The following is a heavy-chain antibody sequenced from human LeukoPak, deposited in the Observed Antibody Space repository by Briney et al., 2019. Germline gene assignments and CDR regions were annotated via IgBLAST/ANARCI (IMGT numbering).Heavy chain of an antibody. V-gene: IGHV3-23*01. CDR2: ISGSGGST. CDR1: GLTFSSYA. CDR3: AKDPRVGSRVATPCH. Sequence: GGSLRLSCAASGLTFSSYAMSWVRQAPGKGLEWVSAISGSGGSTYYADSVKGRFTISRDNSKSTLFLQMNSPRAEDTAVYYCAKDPRVGSRVATPCHWGQGTLVTVSS. J-gene: IGHJ4*02. D-gene: IGHD5-24*01.